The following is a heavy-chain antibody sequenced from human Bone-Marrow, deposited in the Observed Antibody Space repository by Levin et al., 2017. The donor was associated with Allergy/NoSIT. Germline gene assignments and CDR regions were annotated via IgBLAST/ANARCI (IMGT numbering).Heavy chain of an antibody. Sequence: GESLKISCAASGFTFSSYTMNWVRQAPGKGLDWVSSITSSSSYIYYADSVKGRFTISRDNAKNSLYLQMNSLRVEDTAVYYCARGLEYSGLPWGQGTLVTVSS. CDR2: ITSSSSYI. D-gene: IGHD5-12*01. V-gene: IGHV3-21*01. CDR3: ARGLEYSGLP. CDR1: GFTFSSYT. J-gene: IGHJ5*02.